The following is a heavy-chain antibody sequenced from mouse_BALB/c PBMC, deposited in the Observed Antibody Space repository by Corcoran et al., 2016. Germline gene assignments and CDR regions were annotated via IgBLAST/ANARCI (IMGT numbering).Heavy chain of an antibody. CDR3: ARLLLRYYAMDY. D-gene: IGHD1-1*01. J-gene: IGHJ4*01. CDR1: GYTFTNYG. V-gene: IGHV9-1*02. CDR2: INTYTGEP. Sequence: QIQLVQSGPELKKPGETVKISCKASGYTFTNYGMNWVKQAPGKGLKWMGWINTYTGEPTYADDFKGRFAFSLETSASTAYLQINNLKNEDMATYFCARLLLRYYAMDYWGQGTSVTVSS.